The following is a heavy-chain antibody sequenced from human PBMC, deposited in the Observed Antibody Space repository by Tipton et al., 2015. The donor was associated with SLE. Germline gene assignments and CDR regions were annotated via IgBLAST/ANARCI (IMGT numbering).Heavy chain of an antibody. CDR3: ARDADFQWLVLDS. CDR1: GGSIGSHY. V-gene: IGHV4-59*11. Sequence: TLSLTCTVSGGSIGSHYWNWIRQSPGKGLEWIGYLSHSGSTNYNPSLKSRVTMSVDTSKNQFSLKTRSVTAADTAVYYCARDADFQWLVLDSWGQGTLVTVSS. J-gene: IGHJ4*02. D-gene: IGHD6-19*01. CDR2: LSHSGST.